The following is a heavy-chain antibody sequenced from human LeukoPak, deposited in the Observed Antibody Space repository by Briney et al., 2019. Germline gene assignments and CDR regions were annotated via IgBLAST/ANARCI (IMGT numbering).Heavy chain of an antibody. D-gene: IGHD6-13*01. Sequence: SETLSLTCTVSGGSISSGGYYWSWIRQPPGKGLEWIGYIYYSGSTNYNPSLKSRVTISVDTSKNQFSLKLSSVTAADTAVYYCARGRSVAAAGTFDPWGQGTLVTVSS. V-gene: IGHV4-61*08. CDR3: ARGRSVAAAGTFDP. J-gene: IGHJ5*02. CDR2: IYYSGST. CDR1: GGSISSGGYY.